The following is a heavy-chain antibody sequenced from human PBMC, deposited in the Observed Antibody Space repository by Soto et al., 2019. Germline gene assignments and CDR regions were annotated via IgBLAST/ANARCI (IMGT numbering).Heavy chain of an antibody. V-gene: IGHV4-59*12. D-gene: IGHD4-4*01. J-gene: IGHJ4*02. Sequence: SETLSLTCTVSGGSISSYYWSWIRQPPGKGLEWIGFIYYSGSTNYNPSLKSRATISVDTSKNQFSLKLSSVTAADTAVYYCARDPPHYSSYHFDYWGQGTLVTVSS. CDR1: GGSISSYY. CDR3: ARDPPHYSSYHFDY. CDR2: IYYSGST.